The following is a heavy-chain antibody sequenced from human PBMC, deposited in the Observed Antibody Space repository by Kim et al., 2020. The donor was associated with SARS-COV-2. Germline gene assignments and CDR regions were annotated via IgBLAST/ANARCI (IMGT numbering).Heavy chain of an antibody. J-gene: IGHJ4*02. Sequence: NPSLKSRVTISVDTSKNQFSLKLSSVTAADTAVYYCARGLRYYDSSGYPYWGQGTLVTVSS. CDR3: ARGLRYYDSSGYPY. D-gene: IGHD3-22*01. V-gene: IGHV4-34*01.